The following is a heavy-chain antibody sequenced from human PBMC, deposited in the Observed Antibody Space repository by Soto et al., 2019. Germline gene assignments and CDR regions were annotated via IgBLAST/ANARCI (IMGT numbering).Heavy chain of an antibody. D-gene: IGHD3-3*01. CDR1: GFGFTFSTSA. CDR3: ARDVGLVIIKHDAFDI. CDR2: FRESGGTT. Sequence: PGGSLRLSCAASGFGFTFSTSAMSWVRQAPGKGLEWVSTFRESGGTTHYADSVKGRFTISRDNAKNSLYLQMNSLRAEDTAVYYCARDVGLVIIKHDAFDIWGQGTMVTVSS. V-gene: IGHV3-23*01. J-gene: IGHJ3*02.